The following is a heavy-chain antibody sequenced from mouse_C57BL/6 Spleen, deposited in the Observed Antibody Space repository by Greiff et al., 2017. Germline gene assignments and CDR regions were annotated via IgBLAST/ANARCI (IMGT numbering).Heavy chain of an antibody. V-gene: IGHV1-15*01. D-gene: IGHD1-1*01. CDR1: GYTFTDYE. Sequence: VQLQQSGAELVRPGASVTLSCKASGYTFTDYEMHWVKQTPVHGLEWIGAIDPETGGTAYNQTFKGKAILTADKSSSTAYMELRSLTSEDSAVYYGTRKDYYCGRCWYFDVWGTGTTVTVSS. CDR2: IDPETGGT. CDR3: TRKDYYCGRCWYFDV. J-gene: IGHJ1*03.